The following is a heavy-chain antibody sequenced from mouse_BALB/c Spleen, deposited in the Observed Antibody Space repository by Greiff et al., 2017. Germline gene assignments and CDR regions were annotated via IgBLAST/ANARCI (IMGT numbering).Heavy chain of an antibody. J-gene: IGHJ4*01. CDR3: ARARRAMDY. V-gene: IGHV5-17*02. CDR1: GFTFSSFG. Sequence: EVKLMESGGGLVQPGGSRKLSCAASGFTFSSFGMHWVRQAPEKGLEWVAYISSGSSTIYYADTVKGRFTISRDNPKNTLFLQMTSLRSEDTAMYYCARARRAMDYWGQGTSVTVSS. CDR2: ISSGSSTI.